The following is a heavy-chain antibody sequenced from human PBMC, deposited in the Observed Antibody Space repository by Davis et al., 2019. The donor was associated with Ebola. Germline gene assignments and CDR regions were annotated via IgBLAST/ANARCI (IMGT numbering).Heavy chain of an antibody. J-gene: IGHJ4*02. V-gene: IGHV3-23*01. CDR2: IGGGGGSI. CDR3: AKGTRDY. CDR1: GFTFSSSA. Sequence: GESLKISCAASGFTFSSSAMSWGRQAPGKGLEWVSSIGGGGGSIYYADSVKGRFTISRDNSKNTLYLQMNSLRAEDTAVYYCAKGTRDYWGQGTLVTVSS.